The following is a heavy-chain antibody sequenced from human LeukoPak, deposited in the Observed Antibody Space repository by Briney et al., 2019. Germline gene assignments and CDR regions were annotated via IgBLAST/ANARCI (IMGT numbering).Heavy chain of an antibody. D-gene: IGHD2-21*01. J-gene: IGHJ5*02. CDR1: GYSISSVDYY. CDR3: ASAGVIGDWFDP. Sequence: KPSETLSLTCTVSGYSISSVDYYWSWIRQPPGKGLEWIGYIYYSGTTSYNPSLKSRLTMSLDTSKSQFSLKLTSVTAADTAVYYCASAGVIGDWFDPWGQGTLVTVSS. V-gene: IGHV4-30-4*08. CDR2: IYYSGTT.